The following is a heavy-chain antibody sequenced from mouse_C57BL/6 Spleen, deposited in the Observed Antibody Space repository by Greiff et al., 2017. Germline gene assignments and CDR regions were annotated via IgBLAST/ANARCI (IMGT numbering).Heavy chain of an antibody. J-gene: IGHJ1*03. D-gene: IGHD1-1*01. Sequence: QVQLQQPGAELVKPGASVKLSCKASGYTFTSYWMHWVKQRPGQGLEWIGMLHPNSGSTNYNEKFKSKATLTVDKSSSTAYMQLSSLTSEDSAVYYCARNYYGSSHWYFDVWGTGTTVTVSS. CDR3: ARNYYGSSHWYFDV. CDR2: LHPNSGST. CDR1: GYTFTSYW. V-gene: IGHV1-64*01.